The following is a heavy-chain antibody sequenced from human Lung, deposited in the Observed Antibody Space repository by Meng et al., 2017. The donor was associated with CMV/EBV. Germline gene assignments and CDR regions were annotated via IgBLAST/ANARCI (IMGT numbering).Heavy chain of an antibody. Sequence: GEXXKISCAASGFTFSSYSMNWVRQAPGKGLEWVSSISSSGTYIYYADSVKGRFTISRDNAQNSLYLQMNSLRAEDTAVYYCARDVSPRSSAYFAIYYFYALEVWXQGTXVTGSS. V-gene: IGHV3-21*01. J-gene: IGHJ6*02. CDR2: ISSSGTYI. D-gene: IGHD2-21*01. CDR3: ARDVSPRSSAYFAIYYFYALEV. CDR1: GFTFSSYS.